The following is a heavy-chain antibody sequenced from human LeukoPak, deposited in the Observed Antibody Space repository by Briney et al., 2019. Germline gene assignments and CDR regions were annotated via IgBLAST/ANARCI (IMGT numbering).Heavy chain of an antibody. CDR2: IYTSGST. J-gene: IGHJ3*02. Sequence: SETLSLTCTVSGGSISSYYWSWIRQPPGKGLEWIGYIYTSGSTNYNPSLKSRVTISVDTSKNQFSLKLSSVTAADTAVYYCARLTVDALDIWGQGTMVTVSS. CDR3: ARLTVDALDI. CDR1: GGSISSYY. V-gene: IGHV4-4*09.